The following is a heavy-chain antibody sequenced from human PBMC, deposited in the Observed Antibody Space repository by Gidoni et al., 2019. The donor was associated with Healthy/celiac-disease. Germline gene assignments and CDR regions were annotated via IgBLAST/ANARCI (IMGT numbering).Heavy chain of an antibody. Sequence: QVQLVESGGGVVQPGRSLRLSCAASGFTFSSYGMHWVRQAPGKGLEWVAVISYDGSNKYYADSVKGRFTISRDNSKNTLYLQMNSLRAEDTAVYYCAKVGDYVWGSIAYFDYWGQGTLVTVSS. CDR2: ISYDGSNK. CDR3: AKVGDYVWGSIAYFDY. CDR1: GFTFSSYG. V-gene: IGHV3-30*18. D-gene: IGHD3-16*01. J-gene: IGHJ4*02.